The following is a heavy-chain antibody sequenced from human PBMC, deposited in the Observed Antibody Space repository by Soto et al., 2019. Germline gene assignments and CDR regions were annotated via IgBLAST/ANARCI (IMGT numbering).Heavy chain of an antibody. D-gene: IGHD6-19*01. CDR3: ARAAYSSGCGY. J-gene: IGHJ4*02. Sequence: GGSLRLSCAASGFTFSSYWMHWVRQAPGKGLVWVSRINSDGSSTSYADSVKGRFTISRDNAKNTLYLQMNSLRAEDTAVYYCARAAYSSGCGYWGQGTLVTVSS. CDR1: GFTFSSYW. CDR2: INSDGSST. V-gene: IGHV3-74*01.